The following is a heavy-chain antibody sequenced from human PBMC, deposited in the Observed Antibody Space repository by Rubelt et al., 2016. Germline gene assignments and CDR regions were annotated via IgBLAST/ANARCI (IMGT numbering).Heavy chain of an antibody. CDR2: ISGADGST. CDR1: EFTFSTYA. Sequence: GSGGGLVQPGGSLRLSCVPSEFTFSTYAMNWVRQAPGKGLEWVSSISGADGSTYYADSVKGRFTISRDNAKNSLYLQKNSLRAEDTAVYYCARGLSGWRFIDYWGQGTLVTVSS. J-gene: IGHJ4*02. D-gene: IGHD6-19*01. CDR3: ARGLSGWRFIDY. V-gene: IGHV3-23*01.